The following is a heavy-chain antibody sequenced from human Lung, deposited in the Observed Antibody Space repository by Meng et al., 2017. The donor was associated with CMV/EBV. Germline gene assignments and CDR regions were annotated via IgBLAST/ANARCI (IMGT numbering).Heavy chain of an antibody. CDR1: VGTSSSYV. J-gene: IGHJ6*02. V-gene: IGHV1-69*10. CDR3: ARSRVLSSSPSRPPTYGMDV. CDR2: IIPILGRA. D-gene: IGHD2-2*01. Sequence: SVNVSXKASVGTSSSYVISWVRQAPGQGLEWMGGIIPILGRANYGQKFQARVTITADKSTSTAHMELSSLRSEDTAVYYCARSRVLSSSPSRPPTYGMDVWGQGXTVTVSS.